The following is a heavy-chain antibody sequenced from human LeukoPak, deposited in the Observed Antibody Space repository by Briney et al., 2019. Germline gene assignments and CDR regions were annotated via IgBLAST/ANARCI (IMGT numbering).Heavy chain of an antibody. CDR3: ARVPLLYYDSSGYSDY. D-gene: IGHD3-22*01. CDR1: GGSFSGYY. Sequence: SETLSLTCAVYGGSFSGYYWSWIRQPPGKGLEWIGEINHSASTNYNPSLKSRVTISVDTSKNQFSLKLSSVTAADTAVYYCARVPLLYYDSSGYSDYWGQGTLVTVSS. J-gene: IGHJ4*02. V-gene: IGHV4-34*01. CDR2: INHSAST.